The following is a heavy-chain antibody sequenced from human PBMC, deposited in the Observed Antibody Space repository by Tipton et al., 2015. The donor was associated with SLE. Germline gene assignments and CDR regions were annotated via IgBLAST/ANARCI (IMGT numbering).Heavy chain of an antibody. CDR1: GCSISSGSYY. Sequence: TLSLTCTVSGCSISSGSYYWTWIRQLPGKGLEWIGEINHSGSTNYNPSLKSRVTISVDTSKNQFSLKLSSVTAADTAVYYCARGGYCSGGSCSWFDPWGQGTLVTVSS. V-gene: IGHV4-39*07. J-gene: IGHJ5*02. CDR3: ARGGYCSGGSCSWFDP. CDR2: INHSGST. D-gene: IGHD2-15*01.